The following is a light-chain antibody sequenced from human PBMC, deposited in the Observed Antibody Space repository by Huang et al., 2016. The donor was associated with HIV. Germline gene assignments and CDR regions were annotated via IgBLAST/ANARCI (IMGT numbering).Light chain of an antibody. V-gene: IGKV1-9*01. J-gene: IGKJ5*01. Sequence: IHLTQSPPSVSASVGDSVTFTCRASQDITTFLAWYQQKPGQAPQLLISGASTLQSEVPSRFRGSGSGTDFTLTISNLQPEDIATYYCQQLTTYPITFGPGTRLEIK. CDR2: GAS. CDR1: QDITTF. CDR3: QQLTTYPIT.